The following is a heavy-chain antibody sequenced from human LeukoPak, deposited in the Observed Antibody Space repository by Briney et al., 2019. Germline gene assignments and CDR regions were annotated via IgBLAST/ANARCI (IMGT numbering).Heavy chain of an antibody. CDR1: GGSFSGYY. V-gene: IGHV4-34*01. D-gene: IGHD6-13*01. J-gene: IGHJ6*02. CDR3: ARGRVRQQQLVRSYYYGMDV. Sequence: PSETLSLTCAVYGGSFSGYYWSWIRQPPGKGLEWIGEINHSGSTNYNPSLKSRVTISVDTSKNQFSLKLSSVTAADTAVYYCARGRVRQQQLVRSYYYGMDVWSQGTTVTVSS. CDR2: INHSGST.